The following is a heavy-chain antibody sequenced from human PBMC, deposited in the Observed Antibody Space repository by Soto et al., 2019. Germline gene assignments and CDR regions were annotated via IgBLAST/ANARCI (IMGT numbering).Heavy chain of an antibody. Sequence: QVQLVESGGGVVQPGRSLRLSCAASGFTFSSFAMHWVRQAPGKGLEWVAVTSYDGSNTYYVASVKGRFTITRDNSNDTLYLQMSSLRPEDTAVYYCARDGSSGWYGTGDYWGQGALVTVSS. D-gene: IGHD6-13*01. CDR1: GFTFSSFA. CDR2: TSYDGSNT. J-gene: IGHJ4*02. CDR3: ARDGSSGWYGTGDY. V-gene: IGHV3-30-3*01.